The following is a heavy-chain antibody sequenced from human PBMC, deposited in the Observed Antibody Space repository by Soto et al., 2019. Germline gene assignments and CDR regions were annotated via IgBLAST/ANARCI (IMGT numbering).Heavy chain of an antibody. CDR3: AASILYYGMDV. J-gene: IGHJ6*02. Sequence: PXESLKISCKGSGYTFTNYWIGWVRQMPGKGLEWMGIIYPGDSDTKYNPSFQGQVTISADKSITTTYLRWTSLKASDTAIYYCAASILYYGMDVWGQGTTVTVSS. CDR2: IYPGDSDT. CDR1: GYTFTNYW. V-gene: IGHV5-51*01.